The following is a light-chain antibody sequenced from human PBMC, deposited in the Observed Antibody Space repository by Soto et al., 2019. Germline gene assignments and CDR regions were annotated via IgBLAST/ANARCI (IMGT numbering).Light chain of an antibody. J-gene: IGKJ2*01. CDR2: DAS. CDR3: QQYTNTNNPLM. Sequence: DVRMTESPSSLSASVGDSLTLTXRASQTVTSYLNWYQQKPGKAPKLLXXDASTLQSGVASRFSGSGSGTEFTLIISGLQPDDSATYYCQQYTNTNNPLMFGQGTKVEIK. V-gene: IGKV1-39*01. CDR1: QTVTSY.